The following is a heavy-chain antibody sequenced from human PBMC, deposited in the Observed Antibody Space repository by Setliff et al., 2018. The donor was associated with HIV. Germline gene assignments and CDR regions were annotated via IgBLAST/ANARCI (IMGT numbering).Heavy chain of an antibody. Sequence: GGSLRLSCAASGFTFSSYSMNWVRQAPGKGLEWVSSISSSSSYIYYADSVKGRFTISRDNAKNSLYLQMNSLRAEDTAVYYCARDSRRGYYLQSDHWGQGTLVTVSS. CDR3: ARDSRRGYYLQSDH. CDR2: ISSSSSYI. CDR1: GFTFSSYS. D-gene: IGHD3-22*01. V-gene: IGHV3-21*01. J-gene: IGHJ4*02.